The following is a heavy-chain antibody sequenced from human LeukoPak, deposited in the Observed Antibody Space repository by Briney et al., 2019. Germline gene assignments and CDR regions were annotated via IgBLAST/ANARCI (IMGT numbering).Heavy chain of an antibody. J-gene: IGHJ6*02. CDR3: AREGDLYYYYYGMDV. CDR2: IYTSGST. D-gene: IGHD1-26*01. CDR1: GGSISSYY. V-gene: IGHV4-4*07. Sequence: PSETLSLTCTVSGGSISSYYWSWIRRPAGKGLEWIGRIYTSGSTNYNPSLKSRVTMSVDTSKNQFSLKLSSVTAADTAVYYCAREGDLYYYYYGMDVWGQGTTVTVSS.